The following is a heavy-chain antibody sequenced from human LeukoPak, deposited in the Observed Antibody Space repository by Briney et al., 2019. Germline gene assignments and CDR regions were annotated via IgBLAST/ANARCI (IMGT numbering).Heavy chain of an antibody. CDR3: AREVGWFGVYYFDY. Sequence: PGGSLRLSCAASGFTFSSYGMHWVRQAPGKGLEWVAFIRYDGSNKYYADSVKGRFTISRDNAKNSLYLQMNSLRAEDTAVYYCAREVGWFGVYYFDYWGQGTLVTVSS. V-gene: IGHV3-30*02. D-gene: IGHD3-10*01. J-gene: IGHJ4*02. CDR1: GFTFSSYG. CDR2: IRYDGSNK.